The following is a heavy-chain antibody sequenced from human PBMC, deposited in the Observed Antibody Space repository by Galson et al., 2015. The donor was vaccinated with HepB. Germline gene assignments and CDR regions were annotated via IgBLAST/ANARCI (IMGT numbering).Heavy chain of an antibody. D-gene: IGHD1-26*01. CDR2: ISGYST. V-gene: IGHV3-23*01. Sequence: SLRLSCAASGFTFSNYAMSWVRQAPGKGLEWVSGISGYSTYYADSVKGRFTISRDNSKNTLNLQMNSLRAEDTTVYYCAKGHSGSWQSDYWGQGTLVTVSS. CDR1: GFTFSNYA. J-gene: IGHJ4*02. CDR3: AKGHSGSWQSDY.